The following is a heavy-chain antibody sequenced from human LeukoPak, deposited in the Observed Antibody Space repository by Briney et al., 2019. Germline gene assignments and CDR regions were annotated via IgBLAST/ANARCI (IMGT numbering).Heavy chain of an antibody. Sequence: SQTLSLTCTVSGGSICSGGYYWSWIRQPPGKGLEWIGYIYHSGSTYYNPSLKSRVTISVDRSKNQFSLKLSSVTAADTAVYYCARAGEAMGGSFFDYWGQGTLVTVSS. D-gene: IGHD5-18*01. V-gene: IGHV4-30-2*01. CDR2: IYHSGST. CDR1: GGSICSGGYY. CDR3: ARAGEAMGGSFFDY. J-gene: IGHJ4*02.